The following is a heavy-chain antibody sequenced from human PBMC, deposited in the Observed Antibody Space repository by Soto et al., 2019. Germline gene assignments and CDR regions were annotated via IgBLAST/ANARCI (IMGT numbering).Heavy chain of an antibody. CDR1: GYSFASYW. CDR2: IYPGDSDT. J-gene: IGHJ6*02. V-gene: IGHV5-51*01. D-gene: IGHD3-16*02. Sequence: PXESLKVSCQCSGYSFASYWGGLVLQMPGKDLEWMGIIYPGDSDTRYSPSFQGQVTISADKSLRTAYLQWTSLKASDTALYYCARTRSFTLGFYYDGMDAWGHGTTVTV. CDR3: ARTRSFTLGFYYDGMDA.